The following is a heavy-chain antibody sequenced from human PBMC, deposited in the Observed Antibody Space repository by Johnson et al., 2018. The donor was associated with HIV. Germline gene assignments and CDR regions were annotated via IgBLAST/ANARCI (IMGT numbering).Heavy chain of an antibody. Sequence: QLVESGGGVVRPGGSLRLSCAASGFTFSSYAMHWVRQAPGKGLEWVAVISYDGSNKYYADSVKGRFTISRDNSKNTLYLQMNSLRAEDTAVYYCAKDFEYSTSESAFDIWGQGTMVTVSS. CDR1: GFTFSSYA. CDR2: ISYDGSNK. V-gene: IGHV3-30*04. D-gene: IGHD6-6*01. CDR3: AKDFEYSTSESAFDI. J-gene: IGHJ3*02.